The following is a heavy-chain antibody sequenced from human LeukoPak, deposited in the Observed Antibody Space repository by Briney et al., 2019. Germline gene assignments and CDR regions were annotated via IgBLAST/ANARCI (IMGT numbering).Heavy chain of an antibody. J-gene: IGHJ4*02. Sequence: PGRSLRLSRAASGLTLDDYAMHWVRQAPGKGRDWVSGISRNSGSIGYADSVKGRFTISRDNAKNSLYLQMNSLRAEDTALYYCARLSTYDGDYAGAWDYWGQGTLVTVSS. D-gene: IGHD4-17*01. CDR3: ARLSTYDGDYAGAWDY. V-gene: IGHV3-9*01. CDR1: GLTLDDYA. CDR2: ISRNSGSI.